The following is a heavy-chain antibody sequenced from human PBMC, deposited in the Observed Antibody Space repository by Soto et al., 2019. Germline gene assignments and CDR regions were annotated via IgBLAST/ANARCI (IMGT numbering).Heavy chain of an antibody. D-gene: IGHD3-22*01. Sequence: TLSLTCTVSVGSSSSGGYYWSWILQHPGKGLEWIGYIYYGGSTYYNPSLKSRATISGDTSKNQFSLKLSSVTAADTAVYYCARGGYYYENSGQNAYDYWGQGILVTVSS. CDR3: ARGGYYYENSGQNAYDY. V-gene: IGHV4-31*03. CDR1: VGSSSSGGYY. CDR2: IYYGGST. J-gene: IGHJ4*01.